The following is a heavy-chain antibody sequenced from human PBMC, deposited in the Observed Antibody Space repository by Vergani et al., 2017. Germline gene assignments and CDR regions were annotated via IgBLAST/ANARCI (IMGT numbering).Heavy chain of an antibody. CDR1: GFTFSSYA. Sequence: EVQLLESGGGLVQPGGSLRLSCAASGFTFSSYAMSWVRQAPGKGLEWVANIKQDGSEKYYVDSVKGRFTISRDNAKNSLYLQMNSLRAEDTAVYYCARALDSWYGNYYYYMDVWGKGTTVTVSS. CDR3: ARALDSWYGNYYYYMDV. J-gene: IGHJ6*03. CDR2: IKQDGSEK. D-gene: IGHD6-13*01. V-gene: IGHV3-7*01.